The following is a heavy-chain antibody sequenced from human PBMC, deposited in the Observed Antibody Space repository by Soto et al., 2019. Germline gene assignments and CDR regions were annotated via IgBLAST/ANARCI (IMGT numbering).Heavy chain of an antibody. V-gene: IGHV3-30-3*01. J-gene: IGHJ6*02. CDR3: ARGGYCNSTSCYRCGMDV. CDR1: GFTFSSYA. Sequence: QVQLVESGGGVVQPVRSLRLSCAASGFTFSSYAMHWVRQAPGKGLEWVAVISYDGANKYYADSVKGRFTISRDSSKNTMYLQVNSLRAEDTAVYFCARGGYCNSTSCYRCGMDVWGQGTTVTVS. CDR2: ISYDGANK. D-gene: IGHD2-2*03.